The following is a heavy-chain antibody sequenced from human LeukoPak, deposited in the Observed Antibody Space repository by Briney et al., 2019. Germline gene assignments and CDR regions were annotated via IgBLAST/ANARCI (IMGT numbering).Heavy chain of an antibody. Sequence: SETLSLTCTVSGGSISSSSYYWGWIRQPPGKGLEWIGSIYYSGSTYYNPSLKSRVTISVDTSKNQFSLKLSSVTAADTAVYYCARDLITMVRGVKGDAFDIWGQGTMVTVSS. CDR1: GGSISSSSYY. D-gene: IGHD3-10*01. J-gene: IGHJ3*02. CDR3: ARDLITMVRGVKGDAFDI. CDR2: IYYSGST. V-gene: IGHV4-39*07.